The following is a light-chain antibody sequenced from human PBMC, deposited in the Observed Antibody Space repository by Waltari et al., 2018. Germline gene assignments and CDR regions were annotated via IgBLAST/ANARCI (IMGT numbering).Light chain of an antibody. CDR1: SGSVSTTYY. J-gene: IGLJ3*02. CDR2: DTN. V-gene: IGLV8-61*01. CDR3: VLCMGSGIWV. Sequence: QTVVTQEPSLSVSPGGTVTLTCGLSSGSVSTTYYPSWYQQAPGQAPLTLIFDTNPRSSCVAEHFWGYILDNRAALTITGAHADDESDDYCVLCMGSGIWVFGGGTKLTVL.